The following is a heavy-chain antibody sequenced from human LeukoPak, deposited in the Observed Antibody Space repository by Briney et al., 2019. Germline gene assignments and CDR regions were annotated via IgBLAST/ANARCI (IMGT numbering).Heavy chain of an antibody. Sequence: GGSLRLSCAASGFTFSSYSMNWVRQAPGKGLEWVSYISSSSSTIYYADSVKDRFTISRDNAKNSLYLQMNSLRDEDTAVYYCARDATISTWLRYYFDYWGQGTLVTVSS. D-gene: IGHD5-12*01. CDR3: ARDATISTWLRYYFDY. CDR1: GFTFSSYS. J-gene: IGHJ4*02. CDR2: ISSSSSTI. V-gene: IGHV3-48*02.